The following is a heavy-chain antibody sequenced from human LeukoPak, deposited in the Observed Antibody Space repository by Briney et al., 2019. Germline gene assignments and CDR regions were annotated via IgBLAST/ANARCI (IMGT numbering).Heavy chain of an antibody. CDR3: ARQILFHSERWLQFFDY. V-gene: IGHV4-39*01. CDR2: IYYSGSI. J-gene: IGHJ4*02. Sequence: SETLSLTCTVSGGSISSSSYYWGWIRQPPGKGLEWIGSIYYSGSIYYNPSLKSRVTISVDTSKNQFSLKLSSVTAADTAVYYCARQILFHSERWLQFFDYWGQGILVTVSS. D-gene: IGHD5-24*01. CDR1: GGSISSSSYY.